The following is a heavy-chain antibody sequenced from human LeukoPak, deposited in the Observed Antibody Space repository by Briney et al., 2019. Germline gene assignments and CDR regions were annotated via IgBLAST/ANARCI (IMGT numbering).Heavy chain of an antibody. CDR3: ARAPVLGSG. V-gene: IGHV4-34*01. CDR1: GGSFSGYY. Sequence: SETLSLTCAVYGGSFSGYYWSWIRQPPGKGLEWIGEINHSGSTSYNPSLKSRVTISVDTSKNQFSLKLSSVTAADTAVYYCARAPVLGSGWGQGTLVTVSS. D-gene: IGHD6-25*01. CDR2: INHSGST. J-gene: IGHJ4*02.